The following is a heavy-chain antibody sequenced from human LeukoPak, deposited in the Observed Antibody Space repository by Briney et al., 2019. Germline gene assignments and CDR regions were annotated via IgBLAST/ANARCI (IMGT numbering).Heavy chain of an antibody. Sequence: ASVKVSCKASGGTFTRFAISWVRQAPGQGLEWMGLINPTGGSTGYAQKFQGRVTMTRDMSTSTDYMELSSLRSEDTAIYYCARDNSVGDNAWWFDPWGQGTLVTVSS. V-gene: IGHV1-46*01. CDR2: INPTGGST. CDR3: ARDNSVGDNAWWFDP. J-gene: IGHJ5*02. D-gene: IGHD1-26*01. CDR1: GGTFTRFA.